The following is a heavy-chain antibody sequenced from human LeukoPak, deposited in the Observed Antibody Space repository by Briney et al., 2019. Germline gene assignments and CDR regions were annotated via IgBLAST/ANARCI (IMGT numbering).Heavy chain of an antibody. CDR3: VRGGSYTFDP. CDR2: IKEDGSET. V-gene: IGHV3-7*01. Sequence: GGSLRLSCSASGFTLSHYSMTWVRQAPGKGLEWVASIKEDGSETSYVDSVKGRFTISRDNAKNSVYLQMNSLGGEDTAVYYCVRGGSYTFDPWGQGILVTVSS. D-gene: IGHD1-26*01. J-gene: IGHJ5*02. CDR1: GFTLSHYS.